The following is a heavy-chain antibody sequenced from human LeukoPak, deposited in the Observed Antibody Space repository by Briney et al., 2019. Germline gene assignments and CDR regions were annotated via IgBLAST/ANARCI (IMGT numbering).Heavy chain of an antibody. CDR1: GFTFSSYG. V-gene: IGHV3-30*03. Sequence: GSLRLSCAASGFTFSSYGMHWVRQAPGKGLEWVAVISYDGSNKYYADSVKGRFTISRDNSKNTLYLQMNSLRAEDTAVYYCARENYYGSGSYYNEGLNWFDPWGQGTLVTVSS. CDR3: ARENYYGSGSYYNEGLNWFDP. D-gene: IGHD3-10*01. CDR2: ISYDGSNK. J-gene: IGHJ5*02.